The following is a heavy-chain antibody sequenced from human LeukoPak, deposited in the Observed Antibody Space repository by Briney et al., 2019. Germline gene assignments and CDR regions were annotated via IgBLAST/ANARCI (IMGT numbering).Heavy chain of an antibody. CDR1: GGTISNYV. D-gene: IGHD7-27*01. CDR2: MSPNSGDT. Sequence: ASVKVSCKAAGGTISNYVISWVRQATGQGLEWMGWMSPNSGDTGYAQKFQGRVTMTSDSSISTAYMELSSLRSEDTAIYYCVRTPPNWGFDYWGQGTLVTVSS. J-gene: IGHJ4*02. CDR3: VRTPPNWGFDY. V-gene: IGHV1-8*02.